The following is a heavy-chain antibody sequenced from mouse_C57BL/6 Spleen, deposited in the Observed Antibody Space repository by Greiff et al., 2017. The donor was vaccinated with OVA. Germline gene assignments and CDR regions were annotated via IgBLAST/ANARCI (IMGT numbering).Heavy chain of an antibody. J-gene: IGHJ1*03. CDR2: ISNGGGST. Sequence: EVQGVESGGGLVQPGGSLKLSCAASGFTFSDYYMYWVRQTPEKRLAWVAYISNGGGSTYYPDTVKGRFTISRDNAKNTLYLQMSRLKSEDTAMDYCARRGYGSSYEDWYFDVWGTGTTVTVSS. CDR1: GFTFSDYY. D-gene: IGHD1-1*01. CDR3: ARRGYGSSYEDWYFDV. V-gene: IGHV5-12*01.